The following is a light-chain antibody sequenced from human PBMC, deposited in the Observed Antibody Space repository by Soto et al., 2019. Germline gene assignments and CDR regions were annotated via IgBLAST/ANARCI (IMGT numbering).Light chain of an antibody. CDR1: SSDVGHYNR. CDR2: EVN. CDR3: SSYPSGSTLV. J-gene: IGLJ2*01. Sequence: QSALTQPPSVSGSPGQSVTISCTGTSSDVGHYNRVSWYQQPPGTAPKVIIYEVNNRPSGVPDRFSGSKSGNTASLTISGLQAEDEADYYCSSYPSGSTLVFGGGTKLTVL. V-gene: IGLV2-18*02.